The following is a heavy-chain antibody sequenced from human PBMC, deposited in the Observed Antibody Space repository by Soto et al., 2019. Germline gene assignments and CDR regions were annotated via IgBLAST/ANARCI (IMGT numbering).Heavy chain of an antibody. CDR2: INAGNGNT. V-gene: IGHV1-3*01. J-gene: IGHJ4*02. D-gene: IGHD6-6*01. CDR3: ARGRYSSSYYFDY. Sequence: ASVKVSCKASGYTFTKFHLHWVRLAPGQGLEWMGWINAGNGNTKYSQKFQGRVTITRDTSASTAYMELSSLRSEDTAVYYCARGRYSSSYYFDYWGQGTLVTVSS. CDR1: GYTFTKFH.